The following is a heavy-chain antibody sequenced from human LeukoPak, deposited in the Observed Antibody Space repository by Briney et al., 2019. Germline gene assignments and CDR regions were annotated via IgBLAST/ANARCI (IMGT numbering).Heavy chain of an antibody. CDR3: AREDDYNAWNEYSSRDY. Sequence: PSETLSLTCTVSGYSISSGYYWGWVRQPPGKGLEWIAGIYYSGTTSYKTSLKSRLTISLDASHNQFSLKLRSVTAADTAVYYCAREDDYNAWNEYSSRDYWGQGLLVTVSS. D-gene: IGHD4-11*01. CDR1: GYSISSGYY. V-gene: IGHV4-38-2*02. J-gene: IGHJ4*02. CDR2: IYYSGTT.